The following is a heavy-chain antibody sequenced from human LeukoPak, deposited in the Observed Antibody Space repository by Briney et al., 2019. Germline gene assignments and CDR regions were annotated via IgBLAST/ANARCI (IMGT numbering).Heavy chain of an antibody. CDR2: ISYSGST. Sequence: PSETLSLTCTVCGFSISRGGYYWSWIPQHPGQCLEWIGYISYSGSTYYHPSLNSRVTISVDTSKNQFSLMLSSVTAADTAVYYCARDHDQRNYYYGMDVWGQGTTVTVSS. D-gene: IGHD3-16*01. J-gene: IGHJ6*01. V-gene: IGHV4-31*03. CDR1: GFSISRGGYY. CDR3: ARDHDQRNYYYGMDV.